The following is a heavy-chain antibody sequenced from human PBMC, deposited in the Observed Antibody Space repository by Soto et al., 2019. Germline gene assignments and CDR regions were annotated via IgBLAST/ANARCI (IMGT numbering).Heavy chain of an antibody. CDR2: INPNSGGT. CDR3: ARDMGIVGATYYYYGMDV. J-gene: IGHJ6*02. Sequence: ASVKVCCKASGYTFTSYALHWVRQAPGQGLEWMGWINPNSGGTNYAQKFQGWVTMTRDTSISTAYMELSRLRSDDTAVYYCARDMGIVGATYYYYGMDVWGQGTTVTVSS. CDR1: GYTFTSYA. D-gene: IGHD1-26*01. V-gene: IGHV1-2*04.